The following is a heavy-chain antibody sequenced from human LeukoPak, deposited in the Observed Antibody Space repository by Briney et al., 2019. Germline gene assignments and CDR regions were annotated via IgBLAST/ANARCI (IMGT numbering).Heavy chain of an antibody. CDR1: GYTFTSYD. CDR3: APILRGGDWGSESGAFDI. Sequence: GASVKVSCKASGYTFTSYDINWVRQATGQGLEWMGWMNPNSGNTGYAQKFQGRVTITRNTSISTAYMELSRLRSDDTAVYYCAPILRGGDWGSESGAFDIWGQGTMVTVSS. V-gene: IGHV1-8*03. CDR2: MNPNSGNT. J-gene: IGHJ3*02. D-gene: IGHD2-21*02.